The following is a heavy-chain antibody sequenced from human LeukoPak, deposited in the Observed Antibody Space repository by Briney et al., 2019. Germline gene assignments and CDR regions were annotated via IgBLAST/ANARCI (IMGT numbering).Heavy chain of an antibody. Sequence: ASVKVSCKASGYTFTSYYMHWVRQAPGQGLEWMGLINPSGGSTSYAQKFQGRVTMTRDTSTSTVYMELSSLRSEDTAVYYCAGEGSAARVVSGYWGQVALVTVS. CDR2: INPSGGST. CDR1: GYTFTSYY. V-gene: IGHV1-46*03. CDR3: AGEGSAARVVSGY. J-gene: IGHJ4*02. D-gene: IGHD2-15*01.